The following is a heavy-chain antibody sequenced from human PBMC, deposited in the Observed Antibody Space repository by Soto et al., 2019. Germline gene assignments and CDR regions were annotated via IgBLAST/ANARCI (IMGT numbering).Heavy chain of an antibody. J-gene: IGHJ6*02. CDR1: GGSISSYY. CDR2: IYYSGST. CDR3: ARAKSTYYYYYGMDV. V-gene: IGHV4-59*01. Sequence: QVQLQESGPGLVKPSETLSLTCTVSGGSISSYYWSWIRQPPGKGLEWIGYIYYSGSTNYNPSLKSRVTISVDMSKNQFSLKLSSVTAADTAVYYCARAKSTYYYYYGMDVWGQGTTVTVSS.